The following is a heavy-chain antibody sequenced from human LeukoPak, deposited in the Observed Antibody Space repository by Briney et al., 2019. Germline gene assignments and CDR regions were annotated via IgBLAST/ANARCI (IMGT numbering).Heavy chain of an antibody. D-gene: IGHD3-22*01. V-gene: IGHV3-33*01. J-gene: IGHJ4*02. Sequence: GGSLRLSCAASGFTFSSYGMHWVRQAPGKGLEGVAVIWYDGSNKYYADSVKGRFTISRDNSKNTLYLQMNSLRAEDTAVYYCARGSTYYYDSSFDYWGQGTLVTVSS. CDR2: IWYDGSNK. CDR1: GFTFSSYG. CDR3: ARGSTYYYDSSFDY.